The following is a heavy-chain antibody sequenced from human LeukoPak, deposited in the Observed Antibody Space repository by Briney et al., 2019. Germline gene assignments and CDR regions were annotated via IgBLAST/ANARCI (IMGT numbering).Heavy chain of an antibody. CDR2: IYTSGST. V-gene: IGHV4-61*02. Sequence: SETLSLTCTVSGNSISSGDNYWSWIRQPAGKGLEWTGRIYTSGSTYYNPSLKSRVTISVDTSKNQFSLKLSSVTAADTAVYYCARLSGITMIVVFISDAYDIWGQGTMVTVSS. CDR3: ARLSGITMIVVFISDAYDI. J-gene: IGHJ3*02. D-gene: IGHD3-22*01. CDR1: GNSISSGDNY.